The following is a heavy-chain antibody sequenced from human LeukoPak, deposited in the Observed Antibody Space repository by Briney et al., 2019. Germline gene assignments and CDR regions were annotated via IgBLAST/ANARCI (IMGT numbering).Heavy chain of an antibody. Sequence: GGSLRLSCAASGFTFTTYTIHWVRQAPVKGLEWVALISYDGNNKYYADSVKGRFTISRDNSENTVYLQMNSLRPEDTAVYYCARGLLTPPGAYYYYYGMDVWGQGTTVTVSS. V-gene: IGHV3-30-3*01. J-gene: IGHJ6*02. CDR1: GFTFTTYT. CDR2: ISYDGNNK. CDR3: ARGLLTPPGAYYYYYGMDV. D-gene: IGHD2/OR15-2a*01.